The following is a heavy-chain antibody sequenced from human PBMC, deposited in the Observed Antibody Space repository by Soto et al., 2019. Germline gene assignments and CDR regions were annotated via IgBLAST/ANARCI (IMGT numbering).Heavy chain of an antibody. J-gene: IGHJ4*02. CDR1: GVTVSNYG. CDR2: INSDGTTI. D-gene: IGHD6-19*01. CDR3: ARAGWYRFAY. V-gene: IGHV3-74*01. Sequence: GGSMRLSCAASGVTVSNYGVHGVRQAPGKGLMWVSRINSDGTTINYADSVEGRFTISRDNAKNTLFLQMKSLRVEDTAVYYCARAGWYRFAYWGQGTLVTVSS.